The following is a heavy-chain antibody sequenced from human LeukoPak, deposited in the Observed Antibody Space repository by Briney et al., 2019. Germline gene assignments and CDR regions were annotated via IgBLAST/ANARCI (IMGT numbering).Heavy chain of an antibody. CDR2: IYPGDPDT. CDR3: ARGSYCGGDCYLEYFQH. Sequence: GESLKISCKGSGYSFTSYWIGWVRQMPGKGLEWMGIIYPGDPDTRYSPSFQGQVTISADKSISTAYLQWSSLKASDTAMYYCARGSYCGGDCYLEYFQHWGQGTLVTVSS. V-gene: IGHV5-51*01. CDR1: GYSFTSYW. J-gene: IGHJ1*01. D-gene: IGHD2-21*02.